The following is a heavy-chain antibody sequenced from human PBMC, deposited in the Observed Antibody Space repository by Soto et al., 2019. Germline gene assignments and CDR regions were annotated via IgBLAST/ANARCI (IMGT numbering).Heavy chain of an antibody. CDR2: IIPIFGTA. CDR3: ARGSSSSTLDFWSGYFDY. CDR1: GGTFSSYA. V-gene: IGHV1-69*13. J-gene: IGHJ4*02. Sequence: ASVKVSCKASGGTFSSYAISWVRQAPGQGLEWMGGIIPIFGTANYAQKFQGRVTITADESTSTAYMELSSLRSEDTAVYYCARGSSSSTLDFWSGYFDYWGQGTLVTVSS. D-gene: IGHD3-3*01.